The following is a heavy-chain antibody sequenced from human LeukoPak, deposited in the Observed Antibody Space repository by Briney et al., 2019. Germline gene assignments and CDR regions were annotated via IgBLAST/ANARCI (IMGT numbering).Heavy chain of an antibody. V-gene: IGHV1-8*01. CDR3: ARGYSGSSHDAFDI. CDR2: TNPNSGNT. Sequence: GASVKVSCKASGYTFTSYDINWVRQATGQGLEWMGWTNPNSGNTGYAQKFQGRVTMTRNTSISTAYMELSSLRSEDTAVYYCARGYSGSSHDAFDIWGQGTMVTVSS. D-gene: IGHD1-26*01. J-gene: IGHJ3*02. CDR1: GYTFTSYD.